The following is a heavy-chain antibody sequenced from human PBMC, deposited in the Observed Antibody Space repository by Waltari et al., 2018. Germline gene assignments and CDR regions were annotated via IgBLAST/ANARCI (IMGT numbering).Heavy chain of an antibody. J-gene: IGHJ4*02. V-gene: IGHV1-69*12. Sequence: QVPLVQSGSGVEKPGSSVNVPCKSSRGPFRSYAIRCARQAPGQGLAWMGGINTILGTANYAQKFQGRVTITADETTSTADMELSSRRCEDTAVYYCAGGYSSSWYGDYWGQGTLVTVSS. CDR1: RGPFRSYA. CDR3: AGGYSSSWYGDY. D-gene: IGHD6-13*01. CDR2: INTILGTA.